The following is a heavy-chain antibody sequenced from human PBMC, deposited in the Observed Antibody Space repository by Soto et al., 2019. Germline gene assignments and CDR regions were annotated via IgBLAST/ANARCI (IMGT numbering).Heavy chain of an antibody. J-gene: IGHJ1*01. CDR3: ARDRVESGYPEYFQH. CDR1: GLTVSSNY. CDR2: IYSGGST. Sequence: EVQLVESGGGLIQSGGSVRLSCAASGLTVSSNYMSWVRQAPGKGLEWVSVIYSGGSTYYADSVKGRFTISRDNSKNTLYLQMNSLRAEDTAVYYCARDRVESGYPEYFQHWAQGTLVTVSS. V-gene: IGHV3-53*01. D-gene: IGHD3-22*01.